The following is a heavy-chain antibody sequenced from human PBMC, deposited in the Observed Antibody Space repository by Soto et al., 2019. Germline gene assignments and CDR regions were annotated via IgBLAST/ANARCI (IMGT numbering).Heavy chain of an antibody. J-gene: IGHJ6*03. CDR3: ARAAACSIGSYYYYYYMAV. V-gene: IGHV1-69*13. Sequence: SVKVSCKASGGTFSSYAISWVRQAPGQGLEWMGWIIPIFGTANYAQKFQGRVTITGNDSTSTAYMELSSLRSEDTAVYYCARAAACSIGSYYYYYYMAVWGKGSTVTVS. D-gene: IGHD1-26*01. CDR2: IIPIFGTA. CDR1: GGTFSSYA.